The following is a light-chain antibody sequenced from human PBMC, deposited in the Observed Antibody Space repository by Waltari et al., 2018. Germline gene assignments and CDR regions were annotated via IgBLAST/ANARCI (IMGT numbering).Light chain of an antibody. J-gene: IGLJ2*01. CDR1: SSNIGKNF. V-gene: IGLV1-51*01. Sequence: QSVLTQPPSVSAAPGQKVTISCSGSSSNIGKNFVSCHQQFPGTAPKLLIYDTNKRPSGIPDRFSGSKSGTSATLDITGLQTGDEADYYCGTWDSGLSVSVVFGGGTKLTVL. CDR3: GTWDSGLSVSVV. CDR2: DTN.